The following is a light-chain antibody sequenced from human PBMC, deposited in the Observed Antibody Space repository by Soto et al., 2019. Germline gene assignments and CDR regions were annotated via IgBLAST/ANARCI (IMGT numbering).Light chain of an antibody. J-gene: IGLJ2*01. Sequence: QSVLTQPPSASATPGQRVTISCSGSGSNIGSNTVNWYQQLPGTAPKLLIYDNNKRPSGMPDRFSGSKSGTSATLGITGLQTGDEADYYCGTWDSGLSAVIFGGGTKVTVL. CDR1: GSNIGSNT. V-gene: IGLV1-51*01. CDR2: DNN. CDR3: GTWDSGLSAVI.